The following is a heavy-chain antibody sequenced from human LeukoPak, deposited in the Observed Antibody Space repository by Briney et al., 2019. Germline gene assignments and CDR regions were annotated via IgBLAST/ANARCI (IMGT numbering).Heavy chain of an antibody. Sequence: GGSLRLSCAASGFTVSSNYMSWVRQAPGKGLEWVSFIYSDGNTYYADSVKGRFTISRDNSKNTLYLQMNSLRAEDTAVYYCARDYPSFDYWGQGTLVTVSS. CDR1: GFTVSSNY. CDR3: ARDYPSFDY. D-gene: IGHD3-16*02. J-gene: IGHJ4*02. V-gene: IGHV3-53*01. CDR2: IYSDGNT.